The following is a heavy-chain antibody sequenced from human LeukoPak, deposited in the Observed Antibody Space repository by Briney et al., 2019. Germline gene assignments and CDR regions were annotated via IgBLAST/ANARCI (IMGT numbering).Heavy chain of an antibody. Sequence: SESLSLTSTVSGGSISSGDYYWSWIRQPPWKGLEWIGYIYYSGSTYYNPSLKSRVTISVDTSKNQFSLKLSSVTAADTAVYYCARDSRAAAGDYWGQGTLVTVSS. CDR3: ARDSRAAAGDY. CDR1: GGSISSGDYY. J-gene: IGHJ4*02. V-gene: IGHV4-30-4*01. D-gene: IGHD6-13*01. CDR2: IYYSGST.